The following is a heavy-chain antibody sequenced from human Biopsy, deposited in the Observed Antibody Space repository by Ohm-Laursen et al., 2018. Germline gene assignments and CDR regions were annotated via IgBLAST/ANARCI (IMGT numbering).Heavy chain of an antibody. D-gene: IGHD3-22*01. V-gene: IGHV1-2*02. J-gene: IGHJ5*02. CDR2: INAKTGDT. CDR1: GYTFTGYH. CDR3: TRGGYYYDSLAYYYWFDP. Sequence: ASVKASCKASGYTFTGYHVHWVRQAPRQGLEWLGWINAKTGDTNYAQKFQGRVTMTRDTSISTAYVDLSSLRSDDTAVYYCTRGGYYYDSLAYYYWFDPWGQGTLVTVSS.